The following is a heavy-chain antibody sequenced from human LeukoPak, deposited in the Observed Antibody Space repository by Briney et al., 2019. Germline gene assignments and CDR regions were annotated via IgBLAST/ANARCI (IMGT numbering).Heavy chain of an antibody. V-gene: IGHV3-66*01. D-gene: IGHD1-1*01. CDR1: GFTVSTNY. CDR3: AREKRY. Sequence: GGSLRLSCAASGFTVSTNYMSWVRQAPGKGLEWVSVIYSGDGTYYADSVKGRFTISRDNSKNTLYLQMSSLRAEDTAVYYCAREKRYWGQGTLVTASS. CDR2: IYSGDGT. J-gene: IGHJ4*02.